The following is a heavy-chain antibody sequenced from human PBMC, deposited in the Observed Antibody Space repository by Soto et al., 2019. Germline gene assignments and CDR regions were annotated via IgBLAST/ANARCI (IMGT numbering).Heavy chain of an antibody. CDR2: ISSSSSTI. V-gene: IGHV3-48*02. Sequence: GGSLRLSCAASRITFSSYSMNWVRRAPGKGLEWVSYISSSSSTIYYADSVKGRFTISRDNAKNSLYLQMNSLRDEDTAVYYCARDWYYYDSSGYENPRAVDYWGQGTLVTVSS. D-gene: IGHD3-22*01. J-gene: IGHJ4*02. CDR3: ARDWYYYDSSGYENPRAVDY. CDR1: RITFSSYS.